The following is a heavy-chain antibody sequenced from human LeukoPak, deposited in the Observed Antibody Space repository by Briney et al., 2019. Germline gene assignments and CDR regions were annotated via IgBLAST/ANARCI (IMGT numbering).Heavy chain of an antibody. CDR2: IHYSGST. CDR3: ARRVVAGAFDI. Sequence: SETLSLTCTVSGGSISSSSYYWGWIRQPPGKGLEWIGSIHYSGSTYYNPSLKSRVTISVDTSKNQFSLKLSSVTAADTAVYYCARRVVAGAFDIWGQGTMVTVSS. CDR1: GGSISSSSYY. V-gene: IGHV4-39*07. D-gene: IGHD3-22*01. J-gene: IGHJ3*02.